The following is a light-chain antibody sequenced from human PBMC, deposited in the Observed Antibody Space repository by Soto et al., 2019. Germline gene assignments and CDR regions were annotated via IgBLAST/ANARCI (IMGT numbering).Light chain of an antibody. CDR2: DVS. J-gene: IGLJ1*01. V-gene: IGLV2-11*01. CDR1: SSDVGGYNY. CDR3: CSYAGSYTLYV. Sequence: QSALTQPRSVSGSPGQSVTISCIGTSSDVGGYNYVSWYQQHPGKAPKLMIYDVSKRPSGVPDRFSGSKSGNTASLTISGLQAVDEADYYCCSYAGSYTLYVFGTGTKVTVL.